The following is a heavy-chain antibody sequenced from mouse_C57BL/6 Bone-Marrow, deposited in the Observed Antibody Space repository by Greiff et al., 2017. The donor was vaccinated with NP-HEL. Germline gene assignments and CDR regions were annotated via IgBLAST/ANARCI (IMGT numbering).Heavy chain of an antibody. CDR1: GYTFTSYW. D-gene: IGHD1-1*01. V-gene: IGHV1-55*01. Sequence: QVHVKQPGAELVKPGASVKMSCKASGYTFTSYWITWVKQRPGQGLEWIGDIYPGSGSTNYNEKFKSKATLTVDTSSSTAYMQLSSLTSEVSAVYYCARDYGSSYWGQGTTLTVSS. CDR3: ARDYGSSY. J-gene: IGHJ2*01. CDR2: IYPGSGST.